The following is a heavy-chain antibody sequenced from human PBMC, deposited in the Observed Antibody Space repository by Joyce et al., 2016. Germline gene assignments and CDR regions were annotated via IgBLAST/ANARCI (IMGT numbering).Heavy chain of an antibody. CDR3: ASDFSNYAY. CDR1: GYTFTTYA. D-gene: IGHD4-11*01. J-gene: IGHJ4*02. CDR2: INTNTGHP. Sequence: QVQLVQSGSELKKPGASVKVSCKASGYTFTTYAMNWVRQAPGRGLEWMGWINTNTGHPTYERGVTGRFVFSLDASASTAYLQITSLKPDDTALYYCASDFSNYAYWGQGTLVTVSS. V-gene: IGHV7-4-1*02.